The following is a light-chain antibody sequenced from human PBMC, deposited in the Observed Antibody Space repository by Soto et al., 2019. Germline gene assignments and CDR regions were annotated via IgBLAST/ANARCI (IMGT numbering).Light chain of an antibody. CDR3: SSYVASNTLA. CDR2: DVS. J-gene: IGLJ2*01. CDR1: TSDVGGYNY. Sequence: QPVLTQPPPASGSPGQSVAISCTGTTSDVGGYNYVSWYQQHPGKAPKLIIYDVSKRPSGVPDRFSGSKSGNTASLTVSGLQGEDEADYYCSSYVASNTLAFGGGTKLTVL. V-gene: IGLV2-8*01.